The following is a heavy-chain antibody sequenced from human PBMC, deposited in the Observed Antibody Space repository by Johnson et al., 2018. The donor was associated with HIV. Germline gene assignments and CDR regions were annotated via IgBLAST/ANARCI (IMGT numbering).Heavy chain of an antibody. V-gene: IGHV3-30*18. J-gene: IGHJ3*01. CDR3: AKAYCPGCDAFDV. CDR2: ISYAGNNK. CDR1: AFTFSNYG. D-gene: IGHD2-21*01. Sequence: QVQLVESGGGVVQPGRSLRLSCTASAFTFSNYGMHWVRQAPGKGLEWVALISYAGNNKYYADSVKGRFNIARDNSKNTQYLQMKSLRVEDTGLYYCAKAYCPGCDAFDVWGHGTMVTVSS.